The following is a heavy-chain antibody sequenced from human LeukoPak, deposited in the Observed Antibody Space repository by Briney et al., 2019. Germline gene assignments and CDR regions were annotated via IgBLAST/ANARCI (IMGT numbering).Heavy chain of an antibody. D-gene: IGHD2-2*01. CDR2: ISGSGGST. CDR3: AKDVEEVPADLDY. V-gene: IGHV3-23*01. Sequence: PGGSLRLSCAASGFTFSRYAMTWVRQAPGKGLEWASAISGSGGSTYYADAVKGRFTISRDNSKNTLYLQMNSLRAEDTAVYYCAKDVEEVPADLDYWGQGTLVIVSS. J-gene: IGHJ4*02. CDR1: GFTFSRYA.